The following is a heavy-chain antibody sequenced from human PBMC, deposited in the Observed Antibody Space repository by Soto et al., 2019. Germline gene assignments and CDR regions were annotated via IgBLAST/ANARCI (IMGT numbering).Heavy chain of an antibody. Sequence: GASVKVSCKASGYTFTSYYMHWVRQAPGQGLEWMGIINPSGGSTSYAQKFQGRVTMTRDTSTSTVYMELSSLRSEDTAVYYCARGGVNIVVAPSSFDPWGHGTLVTASS. CDR3: ARGGVNIVVAPSSFDP. CDR2: INPSGGST. CDR1: GYTFTSYY. V-gene: IGHV1-46*03. D-gene: IGHD2-2*01. J-gene: IGHJ5*02.